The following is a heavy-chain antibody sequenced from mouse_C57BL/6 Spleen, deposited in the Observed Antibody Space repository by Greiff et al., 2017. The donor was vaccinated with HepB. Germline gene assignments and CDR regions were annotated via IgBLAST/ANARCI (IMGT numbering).Heavy chain of an antibody. J-gene: IGHJ4*01. CDR1: GYTFTGYW. D-gene: IGHD1-1*01. CDR2: ILPGSGST. CDR3: ATTITTVVATDAMDY. Sequence: VKLVESGAELMKPGASVKLSCKATGYTFTGYWIEWVKQRPGHGLEWIGEILPGSGSTNYNEKFKGKATFTADTSSNTAYMQLSSLTTEDSAIYYCATTITTVVATDAMDYWGQGTSVTVSS. V-gene: IGHV1-9*01.